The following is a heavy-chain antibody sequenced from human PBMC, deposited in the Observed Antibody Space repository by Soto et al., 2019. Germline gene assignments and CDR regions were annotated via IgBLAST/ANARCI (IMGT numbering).Heavy chain of an antibody. Sequence: QITLKESGPTLVKPTQTLTLTCTFSGFSLSTSGVGVGWIRQPPGKALEWLALIYWDDDKRYSPSLKSRLTITKDTSKNQVVLTMTNMNPVDTATYYCAHSRGTDYIGAFDIWGQGTMVTVSS. D-gene: IGHD4-4*01. J-gene: IGHJ3*02. CDR3: AHSRGTDYIGAFDI. V-gene: IGHV2-5*02. CDR2: IYWDDDK. CDR1: GFSLSTSGVG.